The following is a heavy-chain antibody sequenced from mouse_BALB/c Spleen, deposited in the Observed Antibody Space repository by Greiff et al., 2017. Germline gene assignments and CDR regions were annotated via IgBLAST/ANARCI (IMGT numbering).Heavy chain of an antibody. Sequence: EVKLVESGGGLVKPGGSLKLSCAASGFAFSSYDMSWVRQTPEKRLEWVAYISSGGGSTYYPDTVKGRFTISRDNAKNTLYLQMSSLKSEDTAMYYCARQGFITTVVATKDYFDHWGQGTTLTVSS. J-gene: IGHJ2*01. D-gene: IGHD1-1*01. CDR3: ARQGFITTVVATKDYFDH. CDR2: ISSGGGST. V-gene: IGHV5-12-1*01. CDR1: GFAFSSYD.